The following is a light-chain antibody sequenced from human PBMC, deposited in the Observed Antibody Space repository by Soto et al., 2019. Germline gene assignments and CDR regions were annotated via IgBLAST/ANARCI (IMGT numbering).Light chain of an antibody. Sequence: EIVMTQSPATLSVSPGERATHSCRASQSLYSNLAWYQQKPGQSPRLLIYATSTRATGIPARFSGSGSGTDFTLTISSLQSEDFALYYCQQYSKWPLTFGGGTKVEIK. CDR3: QQYSKWPLT. CDR2: ATS. CDR1: QSLYSN. V-gene: IGKV3-15*01. J-gene: IGKJ4*01.